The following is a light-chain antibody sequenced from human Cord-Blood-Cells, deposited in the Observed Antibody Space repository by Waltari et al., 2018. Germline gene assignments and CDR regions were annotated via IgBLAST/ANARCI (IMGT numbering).Light chain of an antibody. CDR2: EVR. J-gene: IGLJ3*02. V-gene: IGLV2-14*01. Sequence: QSALTQPASVSGSPGQSITISCPGTSSDVGGSNYVSWYQPHPGKVPKLLIYEVRNRPSGVSNRFSGSKSGNTASLTISGLQAEDEADYYCSSYTSSSTWVFGGGTKLTVL. CDR3: SSYTSSSTWV. CDR1: SSDVGGSNY.